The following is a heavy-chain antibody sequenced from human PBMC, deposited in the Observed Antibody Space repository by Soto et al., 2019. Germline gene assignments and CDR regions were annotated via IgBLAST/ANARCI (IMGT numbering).Heavy chain of an antibody. J-gene: IGHJ4*02. Sequence: SVKVSCKASGFTFTSSAFQWVRQARGQRLEWIGWIAVGSGYTNYARRFQDRVTLTRDMSTATTYMELSRLTSEDTAIYYCAADATAWQQMVPSDYWGQGTLVTVSS. CDR2: IAVGSGYT. V-gene: IGHV1-58*01. D-gene: IGHD2-8*01. CDR1: GFTFTSSA. CDR3: AADATAWQQMVPSDY.